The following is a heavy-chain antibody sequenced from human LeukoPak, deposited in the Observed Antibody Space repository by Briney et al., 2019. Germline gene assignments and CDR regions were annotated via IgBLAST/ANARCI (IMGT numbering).Heavy chain of an antibody. CDR3: ARALQYSFLTYYYYGMDV. CDR2: INHSGST. Sequence: KTSETLSLTCAVYGGSFSGYYWNWIRQPPGKGLEWIGEINHSGSTNYNPSLKSRVTISVDTSKNQFSLKLSSVTAADTAVYYCARALQYSFLTYYYYGMDVWGQGTTVTVSS. V-gene: IGHV4-34*01. D-gene: IGHD4-11*01. CDR1: GGSFSGYY. J-gene: IGHJ6*02.